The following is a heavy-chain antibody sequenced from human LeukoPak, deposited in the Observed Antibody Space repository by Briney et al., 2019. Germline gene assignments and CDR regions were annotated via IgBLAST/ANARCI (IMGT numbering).Heavy chain of an antibody. J-gene: IGHJ4*02. CDR3: ARGNPRNVGVVVPAARTLFFDY. V-gene: IGHV4-30-2*01. CDR1: GGSISSGGYY. CDR2: IYHSGST. D-gene: IGHD2-2*01. Sequence: SSETLSLTCTVSGGSISSGGYYWSWIRQPPGKGVEWIGYIYHSGSTYYNPSLKSRVTISVDRSKNQFSLKLSAVTAADTAVYYCARGNPRNVGVVVPAARTLFFDYWGQGTLVTVSS.